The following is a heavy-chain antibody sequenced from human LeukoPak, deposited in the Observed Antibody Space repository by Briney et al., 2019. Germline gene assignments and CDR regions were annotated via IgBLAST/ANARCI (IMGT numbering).Heavy chain of an antibody. J-gene: IGHJ1*01. D-gene: IGHD6-19*01. CDR1: GFTFSSYA. CDR3: VKDAVAVAGTVGYFQH. Sequence: PGESLRLSCSASGFTFSSYAMHWVRQAPGKGLEYVSAISSNGGSTYYADSVKGRFTISRDNSKNTLYLQMSSLRAEDTAVYYCVKDAVAVAGTVGYFQHWGQGTLVTVSS. CDR2: ISSNGGST. V-gene: IGHV3-64D*06.